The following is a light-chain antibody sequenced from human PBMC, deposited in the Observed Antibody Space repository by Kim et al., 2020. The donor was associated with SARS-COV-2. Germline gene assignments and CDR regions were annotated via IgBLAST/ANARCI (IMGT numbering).Light chain of an antibody. CDR2: AAS. CDR1: QTISNY. J-gene: IGKJ2*02. V-gene: IGKV1-39*01. CDR3: QQSYSTPRT. Sequence: SASVGDRVTITCRTSQTISNYLNWYQQKPGKAPKLLNYAASNLQSGVPSRFSGSGSGTDFTLTISSLQSEDFATYYCQQSYSTPRTFGQGTKLEI.